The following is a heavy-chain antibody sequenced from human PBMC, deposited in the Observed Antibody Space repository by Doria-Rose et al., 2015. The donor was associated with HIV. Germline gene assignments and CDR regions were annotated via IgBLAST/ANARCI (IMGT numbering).Heavy chain of an antibody. D-gene: IGHD6-13*01. Sequence: QITLKESGPVLVKPTETLTLTCTVSGVSLSSPGMGVSWIRQPPVKALEWLANIFSDDERSYKTSLKSRLTISRGTCKSKVVLTMTDMDLVDTATDYCARIKSSRWYHKYYFDFWGQGTLVIVSA. J-gene: IGHJ4*02. CDR2: IFSDDER. CDR1: GVSLSSPGMG. V-gene: IGHV2-26*01. CDR3: ARIKSSRWYHKYYFDF.